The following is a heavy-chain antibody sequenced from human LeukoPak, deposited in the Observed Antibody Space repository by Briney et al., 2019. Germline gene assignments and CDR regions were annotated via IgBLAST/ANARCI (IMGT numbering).Heavy chain of an antibody. CDR2: ISRAGSTI. D-gene: IGHD6-19*01. V-gene: IGHV3-48*03. Sequence: PGGSLTLSCAASGFTFSSYTMIWVRQAPGKGLEGVSYISRAGSTIYYADSVKGRFTISRDNAQNSLELRMISLRAEDSAIYYCARRHSLGWPDSWGQGTVVTVSS. CDR3: ARRHSLGWPDS. CDR1: GFTFSSYT. J-gene: IGHJ4*02.